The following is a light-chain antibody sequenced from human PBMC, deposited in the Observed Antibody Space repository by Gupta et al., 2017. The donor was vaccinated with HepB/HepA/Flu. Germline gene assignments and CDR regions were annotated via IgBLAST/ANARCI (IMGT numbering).Light chain of an antibody. Sequence: IVLRQSPATLSLSPGERATLSCRASQSISTYLAWYQQKPGQAPRLLVHDASNRDTGIPARFSGSGYGKDLTLTISSREPEDFAVYYCQQRSSWPPITFGQGTQVEIK. CDR2: DAS. CDR1: QSISTY. V-gene: IGKV3-11*01. J-gene: IGKJ5*01. CDR3: QQRSSWPPIT.